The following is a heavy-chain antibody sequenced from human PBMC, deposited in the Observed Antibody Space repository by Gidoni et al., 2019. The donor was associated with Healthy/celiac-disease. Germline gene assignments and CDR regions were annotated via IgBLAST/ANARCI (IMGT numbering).Heavy chain of an antibody. D-gene: IGHD3-3*01. J-gene: IGHJ6*02. CDR1: GGSISSSSYY. CDR3: ARDSHYYDFWSGYYTGYYYGMDV. CDR2: IYYSGST. Sequence: QLQLQESGPGLVKPSETLSLTCTVSGGSISSSSYYWCWIRQPPGKGLAWIGSIYYSGSTYYNPSLKSRVTISVDTSKNQFSLKLSSVTAADTAVYYCARDSHYYDFWSGYYTGYYYGMDVWGQGTTVTVSS. V-gene: IGHV4-39*07.